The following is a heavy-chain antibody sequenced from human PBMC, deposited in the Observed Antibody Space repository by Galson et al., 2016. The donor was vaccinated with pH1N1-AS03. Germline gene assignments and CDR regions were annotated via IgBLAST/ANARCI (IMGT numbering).Heavy chain of an antibody. Sequence: SLRLSCAASGFTFSNFAMSWVRQGPGEGLEWVSAISGDGDVTYYADSMKGRFIISRDNSKDILYLQMSRLRADDTAVYYCEGSDFWGHGTLVTVSS. CDR1: GFTFSNFA. V-gene: IGHV3-23*01. CDR3: EGSDF. J-gene: IGHJ5*01. CDR2: ISGDGDVT.